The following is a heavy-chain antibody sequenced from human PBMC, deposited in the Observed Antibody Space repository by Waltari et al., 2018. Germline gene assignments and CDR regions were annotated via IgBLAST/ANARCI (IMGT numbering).Heavy chain of an antibody. J-gene: IGHJ6*03. V-gene: IGHV1-8*03. CDR1: GYPCTSYD. CDR2: MNPNSGNT. Sequence: QVQLVQSGAEVKKPGASVKVSCKAYGYPCTSYDINWVRQATGQGLEWMGWMNPNSGNTGYAQKFQGRVTITRNTSISTAYMELSSLRSEDTAVYYCARVYADYYYYYMDVWGKGTTVTVSS. D-gene: IGHD2-2*01. CDR3: ARVYADYYYYYMDV.